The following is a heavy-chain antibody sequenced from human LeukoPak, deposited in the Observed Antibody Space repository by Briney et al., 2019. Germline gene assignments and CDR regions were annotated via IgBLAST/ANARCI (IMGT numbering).Heavy chain of an antibody. CDR2: INSDGSST. Sequence: PRGSLRLSCAAPGFTVSSNHMTWVRQAPGKGLVWVSRINSDGSSTNYADSVKGRFTISRDNAKNTLYLQMNSLRAEDTAVYYCARDWDGYGAPGDYWGQGTLVTVSS. V-gene: IGHV3-74*01. CDR3: ARDWDGYGAPGDY. J-gene: IGHJ4*02. CDR1: GFTVSSNH. D-gene: IGHD5-24*01.